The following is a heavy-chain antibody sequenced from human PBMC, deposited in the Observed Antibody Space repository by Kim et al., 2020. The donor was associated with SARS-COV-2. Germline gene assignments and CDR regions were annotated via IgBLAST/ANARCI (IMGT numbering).Heavy chain of an antibody. CDR1: GFSVTGKN. V-gene: IGHV3-53*01. Sequence: GGSLRLSCVASGFSVTGKNMSWVRQAPGKGLEWVSLIDSDTKTYYTDPAKGRFTIYTDKSTNTVYLQMSSLRVKDTAVYNCARDLGYSSSWGYWGQGTLV. J-gene: IGHJ4*02. CDR3: ARDLGYSSSWGY. D-gene: IGHD6-13*01. CDR2: IDSDTKT.